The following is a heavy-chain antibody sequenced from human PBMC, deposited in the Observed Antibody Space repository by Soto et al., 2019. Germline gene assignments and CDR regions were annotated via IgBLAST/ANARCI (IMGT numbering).Heavy chain of an antibody. Sequence: QVQLVQSGAEVKKPGSSVKVSCKASGGTFSSYTISWVRQAPGQGLEWMGRIIPILGIANYAQKFQSRVTITADKSTSTAYMELSSLRSEDTAVYYCASTDGETYFDYWGQGTLVTVSS. CDR2: IIPILGIA. V-gene: IGHV1-69*02. D-gene: IGHD4-17*01. J-gene: IGHJ4*02. CDR3: ASTDGETYFDY. CDR1: GGTFSSYT.